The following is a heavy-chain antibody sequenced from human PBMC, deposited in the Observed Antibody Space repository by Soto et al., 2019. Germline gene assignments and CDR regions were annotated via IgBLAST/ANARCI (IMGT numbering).Heavy chain of an antibody. J-gene: IGHJ6*02. D-gene: IGHD5-18*01. CDR3: ARDGTAMVPSYGMDV. V-gene: IGHV4-59*01. CDR2: IYYSGSA. Sequence: SETLSLTCTVSGGSISSYYWSWIRQPPGKGLEWIGYIYYSGSANYNPSLKSRVTISVDTSKNQFSLKLSSVTAADTAVYYCARDGTAMVPSYGMDVWGQGTTVTVSS. CDR1: GGSISSYY.